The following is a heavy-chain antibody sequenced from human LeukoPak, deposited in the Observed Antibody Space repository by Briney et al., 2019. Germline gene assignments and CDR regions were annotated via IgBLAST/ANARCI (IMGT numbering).Heavy chain of an antibody. Sequence: PGGSLRLSCAASGFTFSSYTMNWVRQAPGKGLEWVSSISSSSYYIYYADSVKGRFTISRDTSKNTLFLQMNSLRVEDTAVYYCAKDDPVLDYWGQGALVTVSS. J-gene: IGHJ4*02. CDR1: GFTFSSYT. V-gene: IGHV3-21*01. CDR3: AKDDPVLDY. CDR2: ISSSSYYI. D-gene: IGHD2-15*01.